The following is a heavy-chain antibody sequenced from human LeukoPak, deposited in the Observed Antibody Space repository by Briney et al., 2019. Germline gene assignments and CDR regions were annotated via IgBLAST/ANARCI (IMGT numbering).Heavy chain of an antibody. V-gene: IGHV3-20*04. CDR3: ARDRSYGAFDY. Sequence: PGGSLRLSCATSGFSSDDYGMSWVRQAPGKGPEWVSGINWSGAGTGYADSVKGRLTISRDNAKKSLYLQMNSLTAEDTALYYCARDRSYGAFDYWGQGALVTVSS. D-gene: IGHD5-18*01. CDR1: GFSSDDYG. CDR2: INWSGAGT. J-gene: IGHJ4*02.